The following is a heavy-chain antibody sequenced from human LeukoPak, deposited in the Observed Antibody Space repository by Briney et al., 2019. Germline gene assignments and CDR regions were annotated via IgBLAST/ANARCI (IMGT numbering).Heavy chain of an antibody. CDR3: AKGGTYSWDTIDV. D-gene: IGHD1-26*01. CDR2: INSDGSIT. V-gene: IGHV3-74*01. CDR1: GLSFSSHW. J-gene: IGHJ3*01. Sequence: PGGSLRLSCAASGLSFSSHWMHWARQAPGQGLVWLSSINSDGSITPYADAVKGRFTISRDNAKDTWHLQMNSLRVDDSALYFGAKGGTYSWDTIDVWGEGTVVTV.